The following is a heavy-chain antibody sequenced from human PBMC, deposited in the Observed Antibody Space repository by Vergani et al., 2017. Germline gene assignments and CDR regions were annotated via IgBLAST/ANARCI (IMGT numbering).Heavy chain of an antibody. CDR3: ARVDDMAYYYDY. CDR1: GFTFSSYS. Sequence: EVKLVESGGGLVKPGGSLRLSCAASGFTFSSYSMNWVRQAPGKGLEWVSSISSSSSYIYYADSVKGRFTISRDNAKNSLYLQMNSLIAEDTAVYYCARVDDMAYYYDYWGQGTLVTVSS. J-gene: IGHJ4*02. V-gene: IGHV3-21*01. CDR2: ISSSSSYI. D-gene: IGHD3-9*01.